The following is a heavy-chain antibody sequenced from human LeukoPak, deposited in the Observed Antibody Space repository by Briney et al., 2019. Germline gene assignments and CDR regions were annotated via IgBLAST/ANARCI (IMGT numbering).Heavy chain of an antibody. Sequence: SETLSLTCTVSGGSISSGGYYWSWIRQHPGKGLEWIGYIYYSGSTYYNPSLRSRVTISVDTSKNQFSLKLSSVTAADTAVYYCAKDRSLWRPTGWSDGNAFDIWGQGTMVTVSS. V-gene: IGHV4-31*03. CDR3: AKDRSLWRPTGWSDGNAFDI. D-gene: IGHD2-15*01. J-gene: IGHJ3*02. CDR1: GGSISSGGYY. CDR2: IYYSGST.